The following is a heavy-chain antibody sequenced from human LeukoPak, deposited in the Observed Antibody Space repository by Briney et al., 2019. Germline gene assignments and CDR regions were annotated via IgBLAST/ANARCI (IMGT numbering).Heavy chain of an antibody. CDR2: IISTGSTT. CDR3: ATGFWGYCSRNSCPLDN. J-gene: IGHJ4*02. V-gene: IGHV3-48*01. Sequence: PGGSLRLSCAASGFTFSSYSMNWVRQAPGKGVEWISYIISTGSTTYYADSVKGGFTISRDNANNSLSLQMSSLRAEDTAVYYCATGFWGYCSRNSCPLDNWGQGTLVTVAS. D-gene: IGHD2-2*01. CDR1: GFTFSSYS.